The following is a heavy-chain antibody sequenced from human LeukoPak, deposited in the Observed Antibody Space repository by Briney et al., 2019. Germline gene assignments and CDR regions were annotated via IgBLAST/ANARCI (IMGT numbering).Heavy chain of an antibody. CDR1: GGSISSGSYY. Sequence: PSETLSLTCTVSGGSISSGSYYWRWIRQPAGKGLEWIGRIYTSGSTNYNPSLKSRVTISVDTSKNQFSLKLSSVTAADTAVYYCARLVRGQYGSELNNWFDPWGQGTLVTVSS. D-gene: IGHD3-10*01. V-gene: IGHV4-61*02. J-gene: IGHJ5*02. CDR2: IYTSGST. CDR3: ARLVRGQYGSELNNWFDP.